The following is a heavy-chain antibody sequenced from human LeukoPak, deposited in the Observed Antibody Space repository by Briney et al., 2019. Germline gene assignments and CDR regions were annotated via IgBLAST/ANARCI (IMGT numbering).Heavy chain of an antibody. V-gene: IGHV3-74*01. CDR3: LSFGVVITHFDY. CDR2: INTDGTST. J-gene: IGHJ4*02. D-gene: IGHD3-3*01. Sequence: PGGSLRLSCAASGFTFSSSWMHWVRQSPGKGLIWVSRINTDGTSTNYADSVKGRFTISRDNSKNTLYLQMNSLRAEDTAVYYCLSFGVVITHFDYWGQGTLVTVSS. CDR1: GFTFSSSW.